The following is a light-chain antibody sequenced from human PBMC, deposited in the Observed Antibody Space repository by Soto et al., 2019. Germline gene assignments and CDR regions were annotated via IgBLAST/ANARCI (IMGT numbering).Light chain of an antibody. CDR2: DVS. Sequence: QSVLTQPASVSGSPGQSITISCTGTSSVVGAYNYDSWYQQYPGEAPKVIIYDVSHRPAGVSNRFSGSKSGNTASLTISGLQTQDEADYYCSSYTSATTYVFGTGTKVTVL. J-gene: IGLJ1*01. V-gene: IGLV2-14*01. CDR3: SSYTSATTYV. CDR1: SSVVGAYNY.